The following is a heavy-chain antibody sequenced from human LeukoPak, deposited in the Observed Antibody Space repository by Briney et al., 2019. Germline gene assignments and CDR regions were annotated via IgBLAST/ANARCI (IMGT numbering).Heavy chain of an antibody. CDR3: AIPRRWRYFDWFHAFDI. V-gene: IGHV4-34*01. CDR1: GGSFSGYY. CDR2: INHSGST. D-gene: IGHD3-9*01. J-gene: IGHJ3*02. Sequence: SETLSLTCAVYGGSFSGYYWSWIRQPPGKGLEWIGEINHSGSTNYNPSLKSRVTISVDTTKNQFSLKLSSVTAADTAVYYCAIPRRWRYFDWFHAFDIWGQGTMVTVSS.